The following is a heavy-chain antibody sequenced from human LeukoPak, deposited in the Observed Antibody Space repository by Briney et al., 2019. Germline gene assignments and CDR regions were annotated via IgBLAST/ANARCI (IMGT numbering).Heavy chain of an antibody. Sequence: GGSLRLSCAASGFTFSSYAMHWVRQAPGKGLEWVAVISYGGSNKYYADSVKGRFTISRDNSKNTLYLQMNSLRAEDTAVYYCARDGVVRDCSSTSCPPTYWGQGTLVTVSS. V-gene: IGHV3-30*04. CDR2: ISYGGSNK. D-gene: IGHD2-2*01. CDR1: GFTFSSYA. J-gene: IGHJ4*02. CDR3: ARDGVVRDCSSTSCPPTY.